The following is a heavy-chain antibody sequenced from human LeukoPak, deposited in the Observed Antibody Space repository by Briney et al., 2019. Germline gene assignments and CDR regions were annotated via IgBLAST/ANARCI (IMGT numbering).Heavy chain of an antibody. D-gene: IGHD3-10*01. CDR3: ARVGEDPGLYYYYGMDV. V-gene: IGHV4-39*01. J-gene: IGHJ6*02. CDR2: IYYSGST. Sequence: PSETLSLTCTVSGGSISSSSYYWGWIRQPPGKGLEWIGSIYYSGSTYYNPSLKSRVTISVDTSKNQFSLKLSSVTAADTAVYYCARVGEDPGLYYYYGMDVWGQGTTVTVSS. CDR1: GGSISSSSYY.